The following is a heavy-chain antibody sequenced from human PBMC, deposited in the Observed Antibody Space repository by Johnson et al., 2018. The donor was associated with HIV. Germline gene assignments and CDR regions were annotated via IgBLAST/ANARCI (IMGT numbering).Heavy chain of an antibody. Sequence: VQLVESGGGVVQPGGSLRLSCAASGFTFSSYGMHWVRQAPGKGLEWVACIRYDGSNKYYADSVKGRFTISRDNSKNSISLQMNSLRAEDTAVYYCAIAGIVGGQEAFDIWGQGTMVTVSS. V-gene: IGHV3-30*02. CDR1: GFTFSSYG. D-gene: IGHD1-26*01. J-gene: IGHJ3*02. CDR3: AIAGIVGGQEAFDI. CDR2: IRYDGSNK.